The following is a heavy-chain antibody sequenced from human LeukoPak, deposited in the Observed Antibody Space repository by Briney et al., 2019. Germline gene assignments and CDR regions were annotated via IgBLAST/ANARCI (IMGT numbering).Heavy chain of an antibody. Sequence: GGSLRLSCAASGFTFSSYSMNWVRQAPGKGLGWVSYISSSSSTIYYADSVKGRFTISRDNSKNTLYLQMNSLRTEDTAVYYCAKGAYDFWSGQPYFDYWGQRTLVTVS. J-gene: IGHJ4*02. V-gene: IGHV3-48*01. D-gene: IGHD3-3*01. CDR2: ISSSSSTI. CDR3: AKGAYDFWSGQPYFDY. CDR1: GFTFSSYS.